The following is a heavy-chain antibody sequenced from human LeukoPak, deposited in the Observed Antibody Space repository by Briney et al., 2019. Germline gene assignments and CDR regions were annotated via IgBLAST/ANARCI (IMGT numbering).Heavy chain of an antibody. D-gene: IGHD1-14*01. Sequence: PGGSLRLSCAASGFTLSSYLMSWVRQAPGRGLEWVANINKDGSEEIYLDSVKGRFTVTRDNAKNSLFLQMNSLRGDDTAVYYCARSNPNRNALDLWGQGTMVTISS. CDR3: ARSNPNRNALDL. V-gene: IGHV3-7*01. J-gene: IGHJ3*01. CDR1: GFTLSSYL. CDR2: INKDGSEE.